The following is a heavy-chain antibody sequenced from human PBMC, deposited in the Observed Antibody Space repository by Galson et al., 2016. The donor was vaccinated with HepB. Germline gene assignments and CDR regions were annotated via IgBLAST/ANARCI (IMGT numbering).Heavy chain of an antibody. CDR3: ARHSSYYGNFDY. D-gene: IGHD2-15*01. V-gene: IGHV4-39*01. J-gene: IGHJ4*02. CDR1: GGSISSSSYY. CDR2: IYYSGST. Sequence: LSLTCTVSGGSISSSSYYWGWIRQPPGKGLEWIGSIYYSGSTYYNPSLKSRVTISVDTSKNQFSLNLSSVTAADTAVYYCARHSSYYGNFDYWGQGTLVAVSS.